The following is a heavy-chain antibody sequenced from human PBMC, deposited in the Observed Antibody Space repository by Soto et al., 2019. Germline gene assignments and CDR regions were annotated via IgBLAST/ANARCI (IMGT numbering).Heavy chain of an antibody. CDR3: ARGAMVRGVIITISYYMDV. D-gene: IGHD3-10*01. V-gene: IGHV4-34*01. CDR1: GGSFSGYY. Sequence: SSETLSLTCAVYGGSFSGYYWSWIRQPPGKGLEWIGEINHSGSTNYNPSLKSRVTISVDTSKNQFSLKLSSVTAADTAVYYCARGAMVRGVIITISYYMDVWGKGTTVTVSS. CDR2: INHSGST. J-gene: IGHJ6*03.